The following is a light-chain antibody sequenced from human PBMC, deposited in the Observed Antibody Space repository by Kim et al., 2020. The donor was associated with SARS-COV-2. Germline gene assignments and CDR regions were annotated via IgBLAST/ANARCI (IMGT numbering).Light chain of an antibody. V-gene: IGLV3-1*01. Sequence: SPEQPAGITCTEDTLGEKYVSWYQQKPGPSHVLVLYQQNRRPSGIPELFSGSISANTATLTISGAQAMDEADYYCQAWDSSTVVFGGGTQLTVL. CDR1: TLGEKY. J-gene: IGLJ2*01. CDR3: QAWDSSTVV. CDR2: QQN.